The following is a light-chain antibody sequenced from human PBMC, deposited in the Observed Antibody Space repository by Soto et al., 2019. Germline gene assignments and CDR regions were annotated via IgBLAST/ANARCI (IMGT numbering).Light chain of an antibody. CDR2: EVS. Sequence: QSALTQPASVSGSPGQSITISCTGTSSDVGGYNYVSWYQQHPGKAPQLMIYEVSNRPSGVSNRFSGSRSGNTASLTISGLPAEDEADYYCSSYTSSSTLVFGGGTKLTVL. CDR3: SSYTSSSTLV. J-gene: IGLJ2*01. V-gene: IGLV2-14*01. CDR1: SSDVGGYNY.